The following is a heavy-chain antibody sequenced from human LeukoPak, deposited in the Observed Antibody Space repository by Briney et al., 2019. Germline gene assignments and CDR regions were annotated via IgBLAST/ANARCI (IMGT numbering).Heavy chain of an antibody. V-gene: IGHV3-74*01. Sequence: GGSLRLSCAASGFTFSSYWMHWVRQAPGKGLVWVSRINSDGGSTSYTDSVKGRFTISRDNAKNTLYLQMNSLRAEDTAVYYCARRSAAKDAFDIWGQGTKVTVSS. CDR2: INSDGGST. CDR1: GFTFSSYW. CDR3: ARRSAAKDAFDI. J-gene: IGHJ3*02. D-gene: IGHD6-25*01.